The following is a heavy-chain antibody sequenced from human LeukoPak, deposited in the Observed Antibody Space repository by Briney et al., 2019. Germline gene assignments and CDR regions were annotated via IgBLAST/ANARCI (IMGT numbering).Heavy chain of an antibody. Sequence: GGSLRLSCAASGXTFSIYAMTWVRQAPGKGLEWVSGISSSGGSTYYADSVKGRFTISRDNAKNSLYLQMNSLRAEDTAVYYCARFEPYGSGSYLDYWGQGTLVTVPS. CDR3: ARFEPYGSGSYLDY. CDR2: ISSSGGST. J-gene: IGHJ4*02. CDR1: GXTFSIYA. V-gene: IGHV3-23*01. D-gene: IGHD3-10*01.